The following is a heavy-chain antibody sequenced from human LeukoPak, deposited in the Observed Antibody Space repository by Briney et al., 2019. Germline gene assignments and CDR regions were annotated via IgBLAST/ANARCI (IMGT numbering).Heavy chain of an antibody. Sequence: WXRQAPGXXXXXXGWISANNGDTSYSQKLQGRVTMTTDTSTNTAYMELRSLTSDDTAVYYCARDPPGLTLGSPGDYWGQGTLVIVSS. J-gene: IGHJ4*02. V-gene: IGHV1-18*01. CDR2: ISANNGDT. D-gene: IGHD3-16*01. CDR3: ARDPPGLTLGSPGDY.